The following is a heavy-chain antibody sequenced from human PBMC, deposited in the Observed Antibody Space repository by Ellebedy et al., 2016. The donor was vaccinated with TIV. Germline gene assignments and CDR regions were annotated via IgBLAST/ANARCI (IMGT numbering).Heavy chain of an antibody. CDR3: ARLRDCRGTSCYTGAFYYYMDV. J-gene: IGHJ6*03. Sequence: GESLKISCAASGFTFSSYWMNWVRRAPGKGLEWVSYISGSGSTTSYADSVKGRFTISRDNAKNSIYLQLSSLRDDDTAVYYCARLRDCRGTSCYTGAFYYYMDVWGRGTTVTVSS. CDR1: GFTFSSYW. V-gene: IGHV3-48*02. CDR2: ISGSGSTT. D-gene: IGHD2-2*02.